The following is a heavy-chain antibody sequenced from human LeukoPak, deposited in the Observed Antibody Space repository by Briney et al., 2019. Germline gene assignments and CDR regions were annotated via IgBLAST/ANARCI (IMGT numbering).Heavy chain of an antibody. Sequence: ASVKVSCKVSGYTLTELSMHWVRQAPGKGLEWMGGFDPEDGETIYAQKFQGRVTMTEDTSTDTAYMELSSLRSEDTAVYYCACSGWSQNYNWFDPWGQGTLVTVSS. CDR2: FDPEDGET. CDR1: GYTLTELS. V-gene: IGHV1-24*01. J-gene: IGHJ5*02. D-gene: IGHD6-19*01. CDR3: ACSGWSQNYNWFDP.